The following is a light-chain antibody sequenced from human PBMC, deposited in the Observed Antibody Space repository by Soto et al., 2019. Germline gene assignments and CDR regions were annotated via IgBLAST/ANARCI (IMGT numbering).Light chain of an antibody. CDR1: QGISSY. CDR2: DAS. V-gene: IGKV1-8*01. J-gene: IGKJ1*01. CDR3: KQYKSYST. Sequence: AIRMTHSPSSLSASTLYIVTITFRSSQGISSYLAWYQQKPGKAPNLLIYDASTLHSGVPSRFSGGGSGTDFTLTISSLQPDDFATYYCKQYKSYSTFGQGTKVDIK.